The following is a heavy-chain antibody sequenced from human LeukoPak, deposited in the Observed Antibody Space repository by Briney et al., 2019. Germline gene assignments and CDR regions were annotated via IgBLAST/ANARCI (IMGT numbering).Heavy chain of an antibody. Sequence: SETLSLTCTVSGVSISTGSYYWSWIRQPAGKGLEWIGRIYSSGSTNYSPSFKSRVTISVDTSKNQFSLNLSFVTAADTAVYYCARGEYDSSAYWGYYFENWGQGTLVTVSS. D-gene: IGHD3-22*01. V-gene: IGHV4-61*02. CDR2: IYSSGST. CDR1: GVSISTGSYY. J-gene: IGHJ4*02. CDR3: ARGEYDSSAYWGYYFEN.